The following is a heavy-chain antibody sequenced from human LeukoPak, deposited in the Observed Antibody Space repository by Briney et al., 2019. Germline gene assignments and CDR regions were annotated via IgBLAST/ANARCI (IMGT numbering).Heavy chain of an antibody. D-gene: IGHD1-26*01. CDR2: IYSGGST. Sequence: GGSLRHSCAVSGFTVSSNYMSWVRQPPGKGLEWVSVIYSGGSTYYADSVKGRFTISRDNSKNTLYLQVNSLRAEDTAVYYCARGLSGSYHYFDYWGQGTLVTVSS. CDR3: ARGLSGSYHYFDY. V-gene: IGHV3-53*01. J-gene: IGHJ4*02. CDR1: GFTVSSNY.